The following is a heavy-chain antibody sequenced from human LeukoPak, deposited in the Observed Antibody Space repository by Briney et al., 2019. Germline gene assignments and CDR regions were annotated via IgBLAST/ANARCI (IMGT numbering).Heavy chain of an antibody. D-gene: IGHD3-10*01. CDR2: ISGSGGST. V-gene: IGHV3-23*01. Sequence: GGSLRLSCAASGFTFSSYGMSWVRQAPGKGLEWVSAISGSGGSTYYADSVKGRFTISRDNSKNTLYLQMNSLRAEDTAVYYCAKDPVLLWFGIPGTQDMDVWGKGTTVTISS. CDR3: AKDPVLLWFGIPGTQDMDV. CDR1: GFTFSSYG. J-gene: IGHJ6*03.